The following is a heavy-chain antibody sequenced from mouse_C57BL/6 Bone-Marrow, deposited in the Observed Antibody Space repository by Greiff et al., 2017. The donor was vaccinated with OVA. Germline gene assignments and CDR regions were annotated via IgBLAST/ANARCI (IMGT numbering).Heavy chain of an antibody. D-gene: IGHD2-5*01. V-gene: IGHV3-6*01. CDR3: ARVDYYSNYYFDY. J-gene: IGHJ2*01. CDR1: GYSITSGYY. Sequence: EVQLVESGPGLVKPSQSLSLTCSVTGYSITSGYYWNWIRQFPGNKLEWMGYISYDGSNNYNPSLKNRISITRDTSKNQFFLKLNSVTTEDTATYYCARVDYYSNYYFDYWGQGTTLTVSS. CDR2: ISYDGSN.